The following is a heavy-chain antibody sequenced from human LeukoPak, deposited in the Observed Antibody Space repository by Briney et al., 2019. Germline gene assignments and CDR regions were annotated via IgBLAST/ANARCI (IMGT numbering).Heavy chain of an antibody. V-gene: IGHV3-23*01. D-gene: IGHD6-13*01. CDR3: AKEAAADY. CDR1: GFTFTNYA. J-gene: IGHJ4*02. Sequence: GGSLRLSCAASGFTFTNYAMSWVRHPPGKGLEWVSAISDSGTNTYYADSVKGRFTISRDNSKSTLFLQMNGLRVEDTAIYYCAKEAAADYWGQGTLVTVSS. CDR2: ISDSGTNT.